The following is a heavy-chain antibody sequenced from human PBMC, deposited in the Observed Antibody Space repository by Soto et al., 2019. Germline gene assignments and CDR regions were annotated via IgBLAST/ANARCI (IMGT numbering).Heavy chain of an antibody. V-gene: IGHV1-18*01. Sequence: SVEVSFKASCYTFTSYGISWVRQAPGQGLEWMGWISAYNGNTNYAQKLQGRVTMTTDTSTSTAYMELRSLRSDDTAVYYCARHPYCSGGSCYSDFDYWGQGTLVTVSS. J-gene: IGHJ4*02. CDR3: ARHPYCSGGSCYSDFDY. CDR2: ISAYNGNT. D-gene: IGHD2-15*01. CDR1: CYTFTSYG.